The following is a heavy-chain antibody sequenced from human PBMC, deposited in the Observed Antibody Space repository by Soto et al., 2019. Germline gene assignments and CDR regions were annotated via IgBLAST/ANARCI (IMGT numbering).Heavy chain of an antibody. CDR3: ARVRTIFGGESLGY. CDR2: INAGNGNT. V-gene: IGHV1-3*01. D-gene: IGHD3-3*01. J-gene: IGHJ4*02. CDR1: VYTFTSYA. Sequence: ASVKVSCKASVYTFTSYAMHWVRQAPGQRLEWMGWINAGNGNTKYSQKFQGRVTITRDTSASTAYMELSSLRSEDTAVYYCARVRTIFGGESLGYWGQGTLVTVSS.